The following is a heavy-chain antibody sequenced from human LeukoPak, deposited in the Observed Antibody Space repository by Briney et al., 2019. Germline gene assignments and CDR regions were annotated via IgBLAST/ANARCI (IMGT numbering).Heavy chain of an antibody. J-gene: IGHJ6*03. Sequence: GGSLRLSCAASGFTFSSYAMSWVRQAPGKGLEWVSAISGSGGSTYYADSVKGRFTISRDNSKNSLYLQMNSLRAEDTAVYYCARESTYSSSYDHYYYYMDVWGKGTTVTVSS. V-gene: IGHV3-23*01. D-gene: IGHD6-13*01. CDR1: GFTFSSYA. CDR2: ISGSGGST. CDR3: ARESTYSSSYDHYYYYMDV.